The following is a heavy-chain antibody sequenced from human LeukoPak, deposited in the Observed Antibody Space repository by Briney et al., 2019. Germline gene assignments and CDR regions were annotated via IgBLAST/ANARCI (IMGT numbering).Heavy chain of an antibody. Sequence: PGGSLRLSCTTSGLTFSNYSMNWVRQAPGKGLEWVSFISSRSDSKYYADSVEGRFTISRDNAKNSLYLQMNSLRADDTGVYYCAREDSTSWFLGESYFYYGIDVWGQGTTVTVSS. D-gene: IGHD6-13*01. CDR1: GLTFSNYS. CDR2: ISSRSDSK. J-gene: IGHJ6*02. CDR3: AREDSTSWFLGESYFYYGIDV. V-gene: IGHV3-48*01.